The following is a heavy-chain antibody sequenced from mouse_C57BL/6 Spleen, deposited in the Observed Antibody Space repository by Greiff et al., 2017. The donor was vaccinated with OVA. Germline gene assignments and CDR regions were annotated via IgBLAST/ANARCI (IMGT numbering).Heavy chain of an antibody. CDR1: GFNIKDDY. CDR3: TTSGTTLRSYTRGAMDY. CDR2: IVPENGDT. D-gene: IGHD1-1*01. V-gene: IGHV14-4*01. Sequence: VQLQQSGAELVRPGASVKLSCTASGFNIKDDYMHWVKQRPEQGLEWIGWIVPENGDTEYASKFQGKATITADKSSNTAYLQLSSLTSEDTAVYYGTTSGTTLRSYTRGAMDYWGQGTSVTVSS. J-gene: IGHJ4*01.